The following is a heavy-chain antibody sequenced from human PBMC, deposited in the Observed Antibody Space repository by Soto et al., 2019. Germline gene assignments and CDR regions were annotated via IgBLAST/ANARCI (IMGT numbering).Heavy chain of an antibody. CDR3: AQGGLGYYGSGSYAYYYYGMDV. CDR2: IIPILGIA. CDR1: GGTFSSYT. V-gene: IGHV1-69*02. J-gene: IGHJ6*02. Sequence: ASVKVSCKASGGTFSSYTISWVRQAPGQGLEWMGRIIPILGIANYAQKFQGSVTITADKSTSTAYMELSSLRSEDTAVYYCAQGGLGYYGSGSYAYYYYGMDVWGQGTTVTVSS. D-gene: IGHD3-10*01.